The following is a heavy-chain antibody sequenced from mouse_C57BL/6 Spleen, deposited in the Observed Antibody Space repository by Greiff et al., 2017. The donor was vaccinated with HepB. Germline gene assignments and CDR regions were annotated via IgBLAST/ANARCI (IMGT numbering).Heavy chain of an antibody. D-gene: IGHD3-2*02. CDR2: IDPSDSYT. J-gene: IGHJ4*01. Sequence: QVQLQQPGAELVRPGTSVKLSCKASGYTFTSYWMHWVKQRPGQGLEWIGVIDPSDSYTNYNQKFKGKATLTVDTSSSTAYMQLSSLTSEDSAVYYCARSGLRLRSAMDYWGQGTSVTVSS. V-gene: IGHV1-59*01. CDR1: GYTFTSYW. CDR3: ARSGLRLRSAMDY.